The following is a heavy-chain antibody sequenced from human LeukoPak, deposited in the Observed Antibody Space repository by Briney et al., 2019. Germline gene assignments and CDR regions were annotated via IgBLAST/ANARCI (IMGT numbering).Heavy chain of an antibody. J-gene: IGHJ3*02. CDR1: GGSFSGYY. D-gene: IGHD3-22*01. CDR3: ARRAPYSSHAFDI. Sequence: SETLSLTCAVYGGSFSGYYWGWIRQPPGKGLEWIGSIYYSGSTYYNPSLKSRVTISVDTSKNQFSLKLSSVTAADTAVYYCARRAPYSSHAFDIWGQGTMVTVSS. CDR2: IYYSGST. V-gene: IGHV4-34*01.